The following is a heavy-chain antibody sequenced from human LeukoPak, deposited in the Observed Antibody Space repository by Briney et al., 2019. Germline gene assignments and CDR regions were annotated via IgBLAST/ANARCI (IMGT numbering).Heavy chain of an antibody. D-gene: IGHD6-19*01. CDR3: ARGVSVAGDFDF. CDR2: ISGGGDGT. CDR1: GFIFRNYA. V-gene: IGHV3-23*01. Sequence: GGSLRLSCVASGFIFRNYAMSWVRQAPEKGLEWVSAISGGGDGTYYADSVKGRFTISRDNSRNTLLLQMSSLRAEDTAVYYCARGVSVAGDFDFWGQGALVTVSS. J-gene: IGHJ4*02.